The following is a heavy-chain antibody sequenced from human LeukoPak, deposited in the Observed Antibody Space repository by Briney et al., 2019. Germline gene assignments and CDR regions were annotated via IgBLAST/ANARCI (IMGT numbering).Heavy chain of an antibody. V-gene: IGHV1-46*01. D-gene: IGHD4-23*01. CDR3: ARGGLSSPADYGGNLKSDY. J-gene: IGHJ4*02. Sequence: ASVKVSCKASGYTFTSYYMHWVRQAPGQGLEWMGIINPSGGSTSYAQKSQGRVTMTRDTSTSTVYMELSSLRSEDTAVYYCARGGLSSPADYGGNLKSDYWGQGTLVTVSS. CDR1: GYTFTSYY. CDR2: INPSGGST.